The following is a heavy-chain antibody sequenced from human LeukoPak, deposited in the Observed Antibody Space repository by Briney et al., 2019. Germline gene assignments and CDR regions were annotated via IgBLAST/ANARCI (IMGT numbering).Heavy chain of an antibody. CDR1: VGTPTSYT. V-gene: IGHV1-69*04. D-gene: IGHD3-22*01. CDR2: IFPIVGLS. Sequence: AWAKVSCKHSVGTPTSYTTSTVPATPGQGVERMGRIFPIVGLSNDAQKFQGRDTITADKSTSTAYMELSSLRSEDTAVYYCAKESTYYYDSSGFLGFQNWGQGTLVTVSS. CDR3: AKESTYYYDSSGFLGFQN. J-gene: IGHJ1*01.